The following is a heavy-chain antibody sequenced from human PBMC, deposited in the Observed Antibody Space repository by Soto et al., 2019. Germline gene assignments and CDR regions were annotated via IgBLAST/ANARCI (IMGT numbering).Heavy chain of an antibody. CDR3: ARTRAPYYYDSSGYSGFLDY. CDR2: IIPIFGTA. J-gene: IGHJ4*02. CDR1: GGTFSSYA. Sequence: QVHLVQSGAEVKEPGASVRVSCKASGGTFSSYAISWVRQAPGQGLEWMGGIIPIFGTANYAQKFQGRVTITADESTSTAYMELSSLRSEDTAVYYCARTRAPYYYDSSGYSGFLDYWGQGTLVTVSS. D-gene: IGHD3-22*01. V-gene: IGHV1-69*13.